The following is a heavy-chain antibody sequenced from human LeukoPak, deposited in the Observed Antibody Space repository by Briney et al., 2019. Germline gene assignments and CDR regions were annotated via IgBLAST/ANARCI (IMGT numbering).Heavy chain of an antibody. CDR3: ARDQWGNGWSGSFDS. V-gene: IGHV3-33*01. D-gene: IGHD6-19*01. CDR2: FWYDGTNK. J-gene: IGHJ4*02. CDR1: GFILRNFA. Sequence: PGRSLRLSCAASGFILRNFAMHWVRQTPGKGLEWVAVFWYDGTNKYYTDSVKGRFTISRDNSKNTLYLQMNSLRAEDTAVYYCARDQWGNGWSGSFDSWGRGTLVTVSS.